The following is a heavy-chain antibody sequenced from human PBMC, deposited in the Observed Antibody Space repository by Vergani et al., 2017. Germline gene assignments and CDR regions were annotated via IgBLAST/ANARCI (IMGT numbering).Heavy chain of an antibody. J-gene: IGHJ6*03. D-gene: IGHD3-10*01. CDR2: INHSGST. CDR1: GGSFSGYY. V-gene: IGHV4-34*01. CDR3: ARVVVRGVRYYYYYMDV. Sequence: QLQLQQWGAGLLKPSETLSLTCAVYGGSFSGYYWSWIRQPPGKGLEWIGEINHSGSTNYNPSLKSRVTISVDTSKNQFSLKLSSVTAADTAVYYCARVVVRGVRYYYYYMDVWGKGTTVTVSS.